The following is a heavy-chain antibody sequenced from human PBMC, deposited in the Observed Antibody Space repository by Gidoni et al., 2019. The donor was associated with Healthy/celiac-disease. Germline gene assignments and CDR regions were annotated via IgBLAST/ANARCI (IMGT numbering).Heavy chain of an antibody. D-gene: IGHD6-19*01. Sequence: QVQLVQSGAEVKKPGASVKVSCKASGYTFTGYYMHWVRQAPGQGLEWMGRINPNSGGTNYAQKFQGRVTMTRDTSISTAYMELSRLRSDDTAVYYCARERRAVAGTGGAFDIWGQGTMVTVSS. CDR1: GYTFTGYY. CDR2: INPNSGGT. CDR3: ARERRAVAGTGGAFDI. V-gene: IGHV1-2*06. J-gene: IGHJ3*02.